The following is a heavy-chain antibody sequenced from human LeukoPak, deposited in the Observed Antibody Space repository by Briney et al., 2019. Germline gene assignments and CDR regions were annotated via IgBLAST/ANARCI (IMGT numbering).Heavy chain of an antibody. D-gene: IGHD6-13*01. CDR1: GFTFSSYA. V-gene: IGHV3-23*01. CDR2: ISGSGGST. J-gene: IGHJ3*02. Sequence: AGGSLRLSCAASGFTFSSYAMSWVRQAPGKGLEWVSAISGSGGSTYYADSVKGRFTISRDNSKNTLYLQMNSLRAEDTAVYYCAKVQLVQQEPWAFDIWGQGTMVTVSS. CDR3: AKVQLVQQEPWAFDI.